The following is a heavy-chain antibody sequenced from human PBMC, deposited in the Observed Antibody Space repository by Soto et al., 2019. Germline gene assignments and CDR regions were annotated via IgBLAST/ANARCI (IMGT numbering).Heavy chain of an antibody. J-gene: IGHJ4*02. V-gene: IGHV2-5*02. Sequence: QITLKESGPTLVKPTQTLTLTCTFSGFSLSTSGVGVGWIRQPPGQALEWLALIYWDDDKRYSPSLKSRLTITKDPSKNQVVLTMTNMDTVDTATYYCAHINRYCSGGRCSPYFFDFWGQGTLVTVSS. CDR2: IYWDDDK. CDR3: AHINRYCSGGRCSPYFFDF. CDR1: GFSLSTSGVG. D-gene: IGHD2-15*01.